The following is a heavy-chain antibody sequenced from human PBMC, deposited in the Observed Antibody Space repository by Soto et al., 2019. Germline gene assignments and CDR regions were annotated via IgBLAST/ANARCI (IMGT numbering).Heavy chain of an antibody. CDR2: VTNDGSST. CDR1: GFTFNNYW. CDR3: ARGGITGAL. V-gene: IGHV3-74*01. Sequence: EVQLVESGGGLVQPGGSLRLSCAASGFTFNNYWMHWVRQAPGKGLVWVSRVTNDGSSTAYADSVKGRFTISRDKAKNTVYLQMNGLRVEETAVYYCARGGITGALWGQGTLVTVSS. J-gene: IGHJ4*02. D-gene: IGHD1-20*01.